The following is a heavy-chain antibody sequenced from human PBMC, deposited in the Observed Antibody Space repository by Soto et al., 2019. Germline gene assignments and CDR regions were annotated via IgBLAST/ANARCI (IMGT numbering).Heavy chain of an antibody. J-gene: IGHJ6*02. CDR3: VRLPASGVVGKYGMDV. D-gene: IGHD2-21*01. Sequence: QLQLQESGPGLVKPSETLSLTCSVSGGSIRSSSYYWGWIRQPPGKGLEWIGSIYYSGSTYYNPSLNSRVTMSVDTSKNHFSLRLSSMTAADTAVYYCVRLPASGVVGKYGMDVWGQGTTVTVSS. CDR2: IYYSGST. CDR1: GGSIRSSSYY. V-gene: IGHV4-39*02.